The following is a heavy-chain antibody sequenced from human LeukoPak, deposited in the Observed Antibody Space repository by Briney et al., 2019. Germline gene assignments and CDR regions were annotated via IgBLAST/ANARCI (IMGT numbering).Heavy chain of an antibody. CDR1: GGTFSSNA. Sequence: SVKVSCKASGGTFSSNAISWVRQAPGQGLEWMGRIIPIFGIANYAQKFQGRVTITADKSTSTAYMELSSLRSEDTAVYYCASTDSSGLPTNDYWGQGTLVTVSS. CDR3: ASTDSSGLPTNDY. J-gene: IGHJ4*02. D-gene: IGHD3-22*01. V-gene: IGHV1-69*04. CDR2: IIPIFGIA.